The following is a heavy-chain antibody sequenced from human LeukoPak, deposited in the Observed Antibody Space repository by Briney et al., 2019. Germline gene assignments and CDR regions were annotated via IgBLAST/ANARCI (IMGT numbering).Heavy chain of an antibody. Sequence: RPSLTLSLTCTVSGGSISSGSYYWSWTRQPAGKGLEWIGRIYTSGSTNYNPSLKSRVTISVDTSKNQFSLKLSSVTAADTAVYYCAGGLLKYYYDSSGSGVDIWGQGTMVTVSS. V-gene: IGHV4-61*02. CDR3: AGGLLKYYYDSSGSGVDI. D-gene: IGHD3-22*01. CDR2: IYTSGST. J-gene: IGHJ3*02. CDR1: GGSISSGSYY.